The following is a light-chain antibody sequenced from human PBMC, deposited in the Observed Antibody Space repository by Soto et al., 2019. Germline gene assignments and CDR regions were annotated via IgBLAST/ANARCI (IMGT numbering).Light chain of an antibody. CDR1: QGIRNA. CDR3: LQHDSHPYS. CDR2: SVY. V-gene: IGKV1-17*01. Sequence: DIQMTQSPSSLSASIGDRVTITCRASQGIRNAVAWYQKKPGRAPERLMYSVYILQSGAPSRFSGSGSGTECTLTITSLQPEDFATYYCLQHDSHPYSFGQGTKLE. J-gene: IGKJ2*03.